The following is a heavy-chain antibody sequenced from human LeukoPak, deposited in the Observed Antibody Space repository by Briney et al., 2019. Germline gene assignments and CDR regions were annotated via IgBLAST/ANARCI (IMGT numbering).Heavy chain of an antibody. D-gene: IGHD6-13*01. CDR3: ARTGYSSSLIAWYFDL. Sequence: GASVKVSCKASGYTFTSYDINWVRQATGQGLEWMGWMNPNSGNTGYAQKFQGKVTMTRNTSISTAYMELSSLRSEDTAVYYCARTGYSSSLIAWYFDLWGRGTLVTVSS. J-gene: IGHJ2*01. CDR1: GYTFTSYD. V-gene: IGHV1-8*01. CDR2: MNPNSGNT.